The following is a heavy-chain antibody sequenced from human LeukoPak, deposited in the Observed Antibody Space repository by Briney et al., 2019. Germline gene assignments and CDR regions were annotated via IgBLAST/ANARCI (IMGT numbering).Heavy chain of an antibody. V-gene: IGHV4-59*01. Sequence: PSETLSLTCTVSGGSISNYQWSWIRQPPGKGLEWVGYIFHSGSTNYNPSLKSRVTISVDTSKKQFFLKMSSVTAADTAVYFCARLIAVTGTVDYFDYWGQGTLVTVSS. CDR3: ARLIAVTGTVDYFDY. D-gene: IGHD6-19*01. J-gene: IGHJ4*02. CDR2: IFHSGST. CDR1: GGSISNYQ.